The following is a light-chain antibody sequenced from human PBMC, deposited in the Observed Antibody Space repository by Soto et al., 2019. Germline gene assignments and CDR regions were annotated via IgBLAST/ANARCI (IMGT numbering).Light chain of an antibody. CDR2: LEGSGSY. V-gene: IGLV4-60*02. J-gene: IGLJ2*01. CDR1: SGHSTYI. Sequence: QPVLTQSSSASASLGSSVKLTCTLSSGHSTYIIAWHQQQPGKAPRYLMKLEGSGSYNKGSGVPDRFSGSSSGADRYLTISNLQFEDEADDYCVPWDINTHVVFGGGTTLTVL. CDR3: VPWDINTHVV.